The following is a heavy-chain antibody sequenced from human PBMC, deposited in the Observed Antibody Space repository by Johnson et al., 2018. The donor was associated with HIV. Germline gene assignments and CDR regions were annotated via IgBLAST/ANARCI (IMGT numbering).Heavy chain of an antibody. CDR3: ARLRSGNRAFDI. CDR2: ISYDGSNK. Sequence: VQLVESGGGLVQPGGSLRLSCAASGFTFSSYAMHWVRQAPGKGLEWVAVISYDGSNKYYADSVKGRFSISRDNAKNSLHLQMNSLRAEDTAVYYCARLRSGNRAFDIWGQGTMVTVAS. V-gene: IGHV3-30*04. CDR1: GFTFSSYA. J-gene: IGHJ3*02. D-gene: IGHD2-15*01.